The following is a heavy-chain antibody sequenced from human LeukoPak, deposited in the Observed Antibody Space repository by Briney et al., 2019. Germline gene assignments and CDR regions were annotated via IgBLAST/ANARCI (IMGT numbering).Heavy chain of an antibody. V-gene: IGHV3-74*01. D-gene: IGHD3-9*01. J-gene: IGHJ6*03. Sequence: GGSLRLSCAASGFTFSNYWMHWVRQAPGKGLVWVSRINSDARSTSYADSVKGRFTISRDNAKNSLYLQMNSLRAEDTALYYCARTILTDFYYYYSMDVWGKGTTVTVSS. CDR2: INSDARST. CDR3: ARTILTDFYYYYSMDV. CDR1: GFTFSNYW.